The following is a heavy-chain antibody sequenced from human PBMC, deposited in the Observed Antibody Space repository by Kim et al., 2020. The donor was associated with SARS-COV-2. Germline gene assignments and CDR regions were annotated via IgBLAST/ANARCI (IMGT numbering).Heavy chain of an antibody. CDR3: ASQPMYGGYAGELLDY. CDR2: ISAYNGNT. Sequence: ASVKVSCKASGYTFTSYGISWVRQAPGQGLEWMGWISAYNGNTNYAQKLQGRVTMTTDTSTSTAYMELRSLRSDDTAVYYCASQPMYGGYAGELLDYWGQGTLVTVSS. CDR1: GYTFTSYG. V-gene: IGHV1-18*01. D-gene: IGHD5-12*01. J-gene: IGHJ4*02.